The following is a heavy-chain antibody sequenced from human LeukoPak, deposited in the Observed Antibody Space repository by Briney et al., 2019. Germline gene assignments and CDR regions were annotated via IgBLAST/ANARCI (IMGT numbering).Heavy chain of an antibody. CDR1: GGSISSYY. V-gene: IGHV4-59*01. Sequence: SETLSLTCTVSGGSISSYYWSWIRQPPGKGLERIGYIYYSGSTNYNPSLKSRVTISVDTSKNQFSLKLSSVTAADTAVYYCARGTVTTPPFDYWGQGTLVTVSS. CDR3: ARGTVTTPPFDY. J-gene: IGHJ4*02. D-gene: IGHD4-17*01. CDR2: IYYSGST.